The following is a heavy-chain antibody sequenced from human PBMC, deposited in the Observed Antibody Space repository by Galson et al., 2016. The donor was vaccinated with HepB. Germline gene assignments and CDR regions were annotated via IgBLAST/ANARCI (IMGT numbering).Heavy chain of an antibody. CDR3: ARALFGGYGWFDP. D-gene: IGHD5-12*01. CDR2: ISSCSSYI. Sequence: SLRLSCAASGFTFSSYSMNWVRQAPGKGLEWVSFISSCSSYIFYADSVKGRFTISRDNAKNSLYLQMNSLRAEDTAVYYCARALFGGYGWFDPWGQGTLVTVSS. J-gene: IGHJ5*02. CDR1: GFTFSSYS. V-gene: IGHV3-21*01.